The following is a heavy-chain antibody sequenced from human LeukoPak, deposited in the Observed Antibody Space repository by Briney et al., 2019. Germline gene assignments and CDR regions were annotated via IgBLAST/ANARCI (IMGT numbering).Heavy chain of an antibody. Sequence: SETLSLTCTVSGGSISSYYWSWIRQPPGKGLEWIGYIYYSGSTNYNPSLKSRVTISVDTSKNQFSLKLSSVTAADTAVYYCARLPAGSGSLSYFDYWGQGTLATVSS. CDR1: GGSISSYY. V-gene: IGHV4-59*08. CDR2: IYYSGST. D-gene: IGHD3-10*01. CDR3: ARLPAGSGSLSYFDY. J-gene: IGHJ4*02.